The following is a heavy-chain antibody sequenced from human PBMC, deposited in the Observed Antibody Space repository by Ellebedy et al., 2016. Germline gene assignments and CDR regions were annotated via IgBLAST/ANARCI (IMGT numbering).Heavy chain of an antibody. J-gene: IGHJ4*02. V-gene: IGHV3-23*01. D-gene: IGHD4-17*01. CDR3: RQRHYADL. Sequence: GESLKISXTASGLNFNTFFMSWVRQTPGKGLEWFSTISPGSDITRLADSVKGRFTISRDSSKNSVYLRMNNLRVEDTAVYYCRQRHYADLWGQGTLVTVSS. CDR2: ISPGSDIT. CDR1: GLNFNTFF.